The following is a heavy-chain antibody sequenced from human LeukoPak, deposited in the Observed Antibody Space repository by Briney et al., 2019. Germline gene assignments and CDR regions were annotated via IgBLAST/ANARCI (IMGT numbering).Heavy chain of an antibody. V-gene: IGHV1-69*04. CDR1: GGTFSSYA. Sequence: ASVKLSCKASGGTFSSYAISWVRQAPGQGLEWMGRIIPILGIANYAQKFQGRVTITADKSTSTAYMELSSLRSEDTAVYYCARETHYYGSGSYEDYWGQGTLVTVSS. CDR2: IIPILGIA. D-gene: IGHD3-10*01. J-gene: IGHJ4*02. CDR3: ARETHYYGSGSYEDY.